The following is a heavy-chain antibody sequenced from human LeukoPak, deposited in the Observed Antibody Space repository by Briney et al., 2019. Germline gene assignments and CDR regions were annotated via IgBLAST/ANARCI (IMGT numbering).Heavy chain of an antibody. CDR3: ASLATVTNFDY. Sequence: SETLSLACTVSGGSISSSSYYWGWIRQPPGKGLEWIGSIYYSGSTYYNPSLKSRVTISVDTSKNQFSLKLSSVTAADTAVYYCASLATVTNFDYWGRGTLVTVSS. J-gene: IGHJ4*02. CDR1: GGSISSSSYY. D-gene: IGHD4-17*01. V-gene: IGHV4-39*01. CDR2: IYYSGST.